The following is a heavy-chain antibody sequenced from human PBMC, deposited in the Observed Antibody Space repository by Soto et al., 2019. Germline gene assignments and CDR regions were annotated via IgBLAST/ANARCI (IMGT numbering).Heavy chain of an antibody. Sequence: PSETLSLTCTVSGGSVSSGSYYWSWIRQPPGKGLEWIGYIYYSGSTNYNPSLKSRVTISVDTSKNQFSLKLSSVTAADTAVYYCTSRRDWTAVDPFDYWGLGTLVTVSS. CDR3: TSRRDWTAVDPFDY. J-gene: IGHJ4*02. CDR1: GGSVSSGSYY. D-gene: IGHD5-18*01. CDR2: IYYSGST. V-gene: IGHV4-61*01.